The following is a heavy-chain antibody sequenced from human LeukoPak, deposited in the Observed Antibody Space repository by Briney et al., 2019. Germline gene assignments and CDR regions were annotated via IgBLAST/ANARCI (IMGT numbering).Heavy chain of an antibody. CDR2: IKQDGSEK. V-gene: IGHV3-7*01. D-gene: IGHD2-8*01. Sequence: GGSLRLSCAASGFSFSSYWMSWVRQAPGKGLEWVANIKQDGSEKYYVDSVKGRFTISRDNAKNSLYLQMNSLRAEDTAVYYCARMYSYYYMDVWGKGTTVTISS. CDR1: GFSFSSYW. J-gene: IGHJ6*03. CDR3: ARMYSYYYMDV.